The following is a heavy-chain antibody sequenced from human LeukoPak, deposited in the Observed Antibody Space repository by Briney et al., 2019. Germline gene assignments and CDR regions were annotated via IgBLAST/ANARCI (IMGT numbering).Heavy chain of an antibody. Sequence: PSETLSLTCAVSGGSISSNNWWGWVRQPPGKGLEWIGEIYHSGSPNYNPSLKSRVTISVDKSRNHFSLNLSSVTAADTAVYYCAREKGIAAAGQGFDYWGQGTLVTVSS. CDR3: AREKGIAAAGQGFDY. D-gene: IGHD6-13*01. CDR2: IYHSGSP. CDR1: GGSISSNNW. V-gene: IGHV4-4*02. J-gene: IGHJ4*02.